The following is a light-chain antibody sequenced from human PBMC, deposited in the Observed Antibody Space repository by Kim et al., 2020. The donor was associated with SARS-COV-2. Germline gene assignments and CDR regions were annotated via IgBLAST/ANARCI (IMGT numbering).Light chain of an antibody. CDR1: NNDIGGYNY. J-gene: IGLJ2*01. CDR2: DVS. V-gene: IGLV2-14*03. Sequence: GPSNTISGSGSNNDIGGYNYVTWYQQHPGKAPKLMIYDVSSRPSGVSHRFSGSKSGNTASLTISGLQADDEADYYCGSYTSGATIIFGGGTQLTVL. CDR3: GSYTSGATII.